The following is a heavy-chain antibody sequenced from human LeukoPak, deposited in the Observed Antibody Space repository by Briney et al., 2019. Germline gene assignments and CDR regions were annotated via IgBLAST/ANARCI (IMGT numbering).Heavy chain of an antibody. Sequence: PSETLSLTCTVSGGSISSYYWSWIRQPPGKGLEWIGYIYYSGSTNYNPSLKSRVTISVDTSKSQFSLRLNSVTAADTAVYYCARNQRYAGTTVYWGQGTLVTVSS. CDR3: ARNQRYAGTTVY. J-gene: IGHJ4*02. CDR2: IYYSGST. V-gene: IGHV4-59*01. CDR1: GGSISSYY. D-gene: IGHD1-1*01.